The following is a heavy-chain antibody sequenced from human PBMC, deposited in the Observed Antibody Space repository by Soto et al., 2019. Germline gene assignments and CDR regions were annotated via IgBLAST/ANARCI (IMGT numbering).Heavy chain of an antibody. J-gene: IGHJ3*02. D-gene: IGHD6-19*01. Sequence: PGGSLRLSCAASGFTFSSYDMHWVRQATGKGLEWVSAIGTAGDPYYPGSVKGRFTTSRENAKNSLYLQMNSLRAGDTAVYYCARYSSGFDAFDIWGQGTMVTVS. CDR1: GFTFSSYD. CDR2: IGTAGDP. CDR3: ARYSSGFDAFDI. V-gene: IGHV3-13*05.